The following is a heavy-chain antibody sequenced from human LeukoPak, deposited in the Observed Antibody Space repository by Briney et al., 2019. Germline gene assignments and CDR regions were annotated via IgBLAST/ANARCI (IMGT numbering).Heavy chain of an antibody. CDR1: GASISSWY. CDR3: ARETSLAGFASGLGFNY. J-gene: IGHJ4*02. D-gene: IGHD6-19*01. Sequence: PSEILSLTCTVSGASISSWYWSWIRQPPGKGLEWIGYIYGSGNTNYNPSLKSRVTMSIDTSKNQFSLMLTSVTAADTATYYCARETSLAGFASGLGFNYWGQGILVTDSS. CDR2: IYGSGNT. V-gene: IGHV4-59*01.